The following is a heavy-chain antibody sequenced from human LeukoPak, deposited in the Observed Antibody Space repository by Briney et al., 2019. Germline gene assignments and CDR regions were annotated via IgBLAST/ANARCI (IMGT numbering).Heavy chain of an antibody. V-gene: IGHV4-59*12. CDR2: IYYSGST. CDR3: AREMVDIVATTLDY. J-gene: IGHJ4*02. Sequence: SETLSLTCTVSGGSISSYYWSWIRQPPGKGLEWIGYIYYSGSTNYNPSLKSRVTISVDTSKNQFSLKLSSVTAADTAVYYCAREMVDIVATTLDYWGQGTLVTVSS. CDR1: GGSISSYY. D-gene: IGHD5-12*01.